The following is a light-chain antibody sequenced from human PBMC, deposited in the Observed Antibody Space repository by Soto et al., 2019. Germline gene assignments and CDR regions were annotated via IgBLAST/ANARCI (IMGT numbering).Light chain of an antibody. J-gene: IGLJ7*01. V-gene: IGLV2-8*01. Sequence: QSVLTQPPSASGSPGQSVTISCTGSSSVVGGYRYVSWYQQYPGKAPKLLIYEVSKRPSGVPARFSGSKSGSTASLTVSGLQADDEADYYCSSYTGSNSLVFGGGTQLTVL. CDR2: EVS. CDR3: SSYTGSNSLV. CDR1: SSVVGGYRY.